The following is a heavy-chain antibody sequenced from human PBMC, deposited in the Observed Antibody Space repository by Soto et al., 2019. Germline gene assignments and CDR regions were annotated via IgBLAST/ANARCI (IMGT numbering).Heavy chain of an antibody. CDR1: GFTFSSYG. Sequence: QVQLVESGGGVVQPGRSLRLSCAASGFTFSSYGMHWVRQAPGKGLEWVAVIWYDGSNKYYADSVKGRFTISRDNSKNTLYLQMNSLRAEDTAVYYCARDLTDIVVVVAAKYYYGMDVWGQGTTVTVSS. CDR2: IWYDGSNK. CDR3: ARDLTDIVVVVAAKYYYGMDV. V-gene: IGHV3-33*01. D-gene: IGHD2-15*01. J-gene: IGHJ6*02.